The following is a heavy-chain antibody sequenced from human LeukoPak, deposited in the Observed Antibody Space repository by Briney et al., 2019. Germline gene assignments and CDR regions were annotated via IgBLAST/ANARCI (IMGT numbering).Heavy chain of an antibody. D-gene: IGHD3-10*01. CDR3: TTGRVRGVIIGRYFDY. CDR2: IYSDRST. J-gene: IGHJ4*02. V-gene: IGHV3-53*01. CDR1: GFTVSSNY. Sequence: PGGSLRLSCAVSGFTVSSNYMSWVRQAPGEGLEWVSVIYSDRSTYYADSVKGRFTISRDNSKNTLYLQMNSLKTEDTAVYYCTTGRVRGVIIGRYFDYWGQGTLVTVSS.